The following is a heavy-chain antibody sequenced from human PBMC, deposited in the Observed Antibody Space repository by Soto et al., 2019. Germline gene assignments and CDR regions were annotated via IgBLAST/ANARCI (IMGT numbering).Heavy chain of an antibody. D-gene: IGHD3-10*01. Sequence: ASVKVSCKASGGTFSSYAISWVRQAPGQGLEWMGGITPIFGTANYAQKFQGRVTITADESTSTAYMELSSLRSEDTAVYYCAPGDEEYAFDIWGQGTMVTVSS. CDR3: APGDEEYAFDI. V-gene: IGHV1-69*13. CDR1: GGTFSSYA. CDR2: ITPIFGTA. J-gene: IGHJ3*02.